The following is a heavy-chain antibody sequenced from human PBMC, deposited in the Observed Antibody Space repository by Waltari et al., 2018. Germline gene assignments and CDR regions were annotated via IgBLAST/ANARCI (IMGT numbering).Heavy chain of an antibody. CDR1: GFTFDDYA. CDR3: AKDAGALLRQGAAFDI. V-gene: IGHV3-9*01. J-gene: IGHJ3*02. CDR2: ISWNSGSI. D-gene: IGHD3-22*01. Sequence: EVQLVESGGGLVQPGRSLRLSCAASGFTFDDYAMHWVRQAPGKGLEWVSGISWNSGSIGYADSVKGRFTISRDNAKNSLYLQMNSLRAEDTALYYCAKDAGALLRQGAAFDIWGQGTMVTVSS.